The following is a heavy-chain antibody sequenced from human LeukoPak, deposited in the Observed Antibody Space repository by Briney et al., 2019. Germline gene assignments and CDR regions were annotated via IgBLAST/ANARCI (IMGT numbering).Heavy chain of an antibody. D-gene: IGHD6-6*01. J-gene: IGHJ5*02. CDR1: GFTFSSYS. Sequence: GGSLRLSCAASGFTFSSYSMNWVRQAPGKGLEWVSSISSSSSYIYYADSVKGRFTISRDNAKNSLYLQMNSLRADDTAVYYCARGSSNIAARDNWFDPWGQGTLVTVSS. V-gene: IGHV3-21*01. CDR3: ARGSSNIAARDNWFDP. CDR2: ISSSSSYI.